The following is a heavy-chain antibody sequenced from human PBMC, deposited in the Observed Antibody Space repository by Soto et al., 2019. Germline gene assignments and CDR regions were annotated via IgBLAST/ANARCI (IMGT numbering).Heavy chain of an antibody. CDR1: GFTFSTYS. CDR2: ISGGSTYI. D-gene: IGHD3-22*01. J-gene: IGHJ6*02. V-gene: IGHV3-21*01. CDR3: ARYDSSGYYWPYYYYGMDV. Sequence: GGSLRLSCAASGFTFSTYSMNWVRQAPGKALEWVSSISGGSTYIYYADSVKGRFTISRDNAKDSLYLQMNSLRAEDTAVYYCARYDSSGYYWPYYYYGMDVWGQGTTVTVSS.